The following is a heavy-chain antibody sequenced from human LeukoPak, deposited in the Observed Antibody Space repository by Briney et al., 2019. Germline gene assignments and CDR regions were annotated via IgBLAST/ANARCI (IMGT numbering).Heavy chain of an antibody. CDR2: ISGSGGST. Sequence: GGSLRLSCAASGFTFSSYAMSWVRQAPGKGLEWVSAISGSGGSTYYADSVKGRLTISRDNSKNTLYLQTNSLRAEDTAVYYCAKDELTYYDFWSGYIDAFDIWGQGTMVTVSS. V-gene: IGHV3-23*01. CDR3: AKDELTYYDFWSGYIDAFDI. CDR1: GFTFSSYA. J-gene: IGHJ3*02. D-gene: IGHD3-3*01.